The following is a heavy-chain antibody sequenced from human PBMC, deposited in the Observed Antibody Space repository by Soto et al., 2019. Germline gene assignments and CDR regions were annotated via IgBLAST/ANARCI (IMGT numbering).Heavy chain of an antibody. CDR2: ISYDGSNE. Sequence: PGGSLRLSCAASGFTFSTYAMHWVRQAPGKGLEWVAVISYDGSNEYYVDSVKGRFTISRDNSKSTLYLQMNSLREEDTAVYYCARGSAVRYNSGTLLDWGQGTLVTVSS. V-gene: IGHV3-30-3*01. CDR1: GFTFSTYA. D-gene: IGHD2-8*01. J-gene: IGHJ4*02. CDR3: ARGSAVRYNSGTLLD.